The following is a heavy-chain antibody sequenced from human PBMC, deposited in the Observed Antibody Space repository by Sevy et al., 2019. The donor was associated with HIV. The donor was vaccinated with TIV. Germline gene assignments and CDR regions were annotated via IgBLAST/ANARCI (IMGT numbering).Heavy chain of an antibody. D-gene: IGHD7-27*01. V-gene: IGHV6-1*01. J-gene: IGHJ4*02. CDR3: ARDEDWGYDY. CDR1: GDSVTSNSVA. Sequence: QSPTLSLTCGISGDSVTSNSVAWNWIRQSPSRGLEWLGRTYYRSKWYNDYAESVKSRISINADTSKNQFSLQLNSVTPEDTAVYYCARDEDWGYDYWGQGTLVTVSS. CDR2: TYYRSKWYN.